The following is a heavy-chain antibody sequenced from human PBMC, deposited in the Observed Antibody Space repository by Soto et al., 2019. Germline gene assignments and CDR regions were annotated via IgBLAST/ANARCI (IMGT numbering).Heavy chain of an antibody. CDR1: GYTFTSYD. Sequence: ASVKVSCKASGYTFTSYDINWVRQATGQGLEWMGWMNPNSGNTGYAQKFQGRVTMTRNTSISTAYMELSSLRSEDTAVYYCARGVRFLEWLLRLNWFDPWGQGTLVTVS. CDR3: ARGVRFLEWLLRLNWFDP. V-gene: IGHV1-8*01. CDR2: MNPNSGNT. D-gene: IGHD3-3*01. J-gene: IGHJ5*02.